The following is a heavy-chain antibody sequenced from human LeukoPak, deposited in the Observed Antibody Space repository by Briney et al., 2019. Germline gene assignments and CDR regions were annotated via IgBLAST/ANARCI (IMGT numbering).Heavy chain of an antibody. Sequence: SSETLSLTCTVSGGSISSYYWSWIRQPPGKGLEWIGYIYYSGSTNYNPSLKSRVTISVDTSKNQFSLKLSSVTAADTVVYYCARRPYGSGTVGYFDLWGRGTLVTVSS. CDR2: IYYSGST. D-gene: IGHD3-10*01. CDR3: ARRPYGSGTVGYFDL. J-gene: IGHJ2*01. CDR1: GGSISSYY. V-gene: IGHV4-59*08.